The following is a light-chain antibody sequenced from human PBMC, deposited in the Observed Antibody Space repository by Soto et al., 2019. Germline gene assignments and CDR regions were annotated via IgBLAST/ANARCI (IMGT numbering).Light chain of an antibody. Sequence: ETVLTQSPGTLSMSPGGRATLSCRASQSISSRDLAWYQQKPGQAPRLLIYHASIRATGIPDRFSGSGAGTDFTLTISRLDPEDFAVYYCQQYGSSPPMYTFGQGTKLEIQ. CDR2: HAS. CDR1: QSISSRD. CDR3: QQYGSSPPMYT. J-gene: IGKJ2*01. V-gene: IGKV3-20*01.